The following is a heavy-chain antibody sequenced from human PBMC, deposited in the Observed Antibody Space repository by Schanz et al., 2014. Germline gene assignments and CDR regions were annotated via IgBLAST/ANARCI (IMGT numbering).Heavy chain of an antibody. J-gene: IGHJ3*02. D-gene: IGHD2-21*01. V-gene: IGHV3-33*01. CDR3: ARDGYSVVVISTTESIDI. CDR1: GFTFSSYG. CDR2: IWYDGSNK. Sequence: QVRLVESGGGVVQPGRSLRLSCVASGFTFSSYGMHWVRQAPGKGLEWVAVIWYDGSNKYYADSVRGRFTMSRDNSKNTLYLQMNSQRAEDTAVYYCARDGYSVVVISTTESIDIWGQGTMVTVSP.